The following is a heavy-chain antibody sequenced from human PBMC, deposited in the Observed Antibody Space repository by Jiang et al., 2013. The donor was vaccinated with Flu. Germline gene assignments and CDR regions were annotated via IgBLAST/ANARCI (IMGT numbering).Heavy chain of an antibody. CDR2: ISSSGSTI. J-gene: IGHJ6*02. D-gene: IGHD5-12*01. CDR1: GFTFSSYE. CDR3: AREGVGGYDYYYYYGMDV. V-gene: IGHV3-48*03. Sequence: QLVESGGGLVQPGGSLRLSCAASGFTFSSYEMNWVRQAPGKGLEWVSYISSSGSTIYYADSVKGRFTISRDNAKNSLYLQMNSLRAEDTAVYYCAREGVGGYDYYYYYGMDVWGQGTTVTVSS.